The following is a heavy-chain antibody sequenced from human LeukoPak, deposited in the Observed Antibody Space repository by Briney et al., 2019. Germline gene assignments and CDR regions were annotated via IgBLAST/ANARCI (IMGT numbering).Heavy chain of an antibody. J-gene: IGHJ4*02. D-gene: IGHD5-24*01. CDR3: ARGDGYNRHPFDY. CDR1: GGSISSSSYY. V-gene: IGHV4-39*07. CDR2: IYYSGST. Sequence: PSKTLSLTCTVSGGSISSSSYYWGWIRQPPGKGLEWIGNIYYSGSTYYNPSLKSRVTISVDTSKNQFSLKLSSVTAADTAVYYCARGDGYNRHPFDYWGQGTLVTVSS.